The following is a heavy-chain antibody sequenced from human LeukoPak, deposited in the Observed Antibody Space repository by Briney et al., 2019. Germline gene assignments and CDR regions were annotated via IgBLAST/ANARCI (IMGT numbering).Heavy chain of an antibody. CDR3: AKVAYYDILTGYGHSSFDY. Sequence: GESLRLSCAASGFTFSSYAMSWVRQAPGKGLEWVSAISGSGGSTYYADSVKGRFTISRDNSKNTLYLQMNSLRAEDTAVYYCAKVAYYDILTGYGHSSFDYWGQGTLVTVSS. D-gene: IGHD3-9*01. CDR2: ISGSGGST. V-gene: IGHV3-23*01. J-gene: IGHJ4*02. CDR1: GFTFSSYA.